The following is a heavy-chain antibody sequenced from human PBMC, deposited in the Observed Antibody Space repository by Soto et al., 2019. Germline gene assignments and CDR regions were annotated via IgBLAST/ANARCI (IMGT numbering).Heavy chain of an antibody. CDR1: GFTFSSYA. V-gene: IGHV3-23*01. Sequence: EVQLLESGGGLVQPGGSLRLSCAASGFTFSSYAMSWVRQAPGKGLEWVSVISGSGDSTYYADSVKGRFTISRDNSKHTLYLPMSSLIADDTAVYYWARRIYAGLYFYYWGQGSLVTFSS. CDR2: ISGSGDST. J-gene: IGHJ4*02. CDR3: ARRIYAGLYFYY. D-gene: IGHD4-17*01.